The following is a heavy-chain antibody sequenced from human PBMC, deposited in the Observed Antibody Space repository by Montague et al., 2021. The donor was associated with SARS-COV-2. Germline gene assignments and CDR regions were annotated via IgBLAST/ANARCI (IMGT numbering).Heavy chain of an antibody. D-gene: IGHD3-22*01. CDR2: IYYSGST. CDR1: GGSISSSSYY. V-gene: IGHV4-39*01. J-gene: IGHJ6*02. Sequence: SETLSLTCTVSGGSISSSSYYWGWIRQPPGKGLEWIGSIYYSGSTYYXXXLKSRVTISVDTSKNQFSLKLSSVTAADTAVYYCATEVADSSGYYYVPYYYYGMDVWGQGTTVTVSS. CDR3: ATEVADSSGYYYVPYYYYGMDV.